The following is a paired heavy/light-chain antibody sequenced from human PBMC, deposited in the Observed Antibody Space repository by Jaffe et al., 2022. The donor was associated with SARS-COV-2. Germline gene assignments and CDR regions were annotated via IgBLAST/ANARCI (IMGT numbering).Light chain of an antibody. V-gene: IGKV3D-15*01. CDR3: QQYYNWPPTWT. CDR2: AAS. CDR1: ENVGSF. Sequence: EIVMTQSPATLSVSPGERATLSCRASENVGSFLAWYQQKPGQAPRLLISAASNRATGIPARFSGSGSGTEFILTISSLQSEDFAVYYCQQYYNWPPTWTFGQGTKVEIK. J-gene: IGKJ1*01.
Heavy chain of an antibody. CDR1: GGSITSYY. CDR2: FLDSGNT. J-gene: IGHJ4*02. Sequence: QVQLQESGPGLVKPSETLSLTCTVSGGSITSYYWSWVRQPPGKRLEWIGFFLDSGNTKYNPSLESRVTMSVDTSRNQFFLKLTSVTAADTAVYFCARDDSGYLAEYWGQGILVTVSS. D-gene: IGHD3-22*01. V-gene: IGHV4-59*01. CDR3: ARDDSGYLAEY.